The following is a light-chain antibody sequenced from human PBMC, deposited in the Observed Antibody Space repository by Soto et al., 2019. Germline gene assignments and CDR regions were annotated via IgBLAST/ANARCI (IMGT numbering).Light chain of an antibody. CDR2: GAS. CDR3: HQYKTWAPCT. CDR1: QSVTTN. J-gene: IGKJ1*01. Sequence: EIVMTQSPATLSVSPGERATVSCRASQSVTTNLAWYQQKPGQAPRLLIYGASTRATSIPTRFSGSGSGTEVTLTNSSLLSEDISVYYCHQYKTWAPCTFGQGTKVEIK. V-gene: IGKV3-15*01.